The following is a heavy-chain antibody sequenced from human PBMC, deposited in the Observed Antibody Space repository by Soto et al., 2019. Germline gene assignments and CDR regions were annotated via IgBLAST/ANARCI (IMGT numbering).Heavy chain of an antibody. CDR3: ARVSLGDPIYFDY. J-gene: IGHJ4*02. Sequence: SETLSLTCTVSGGSISSGDYYWSWIRQPPGKGLEWIGYIYYSGSTYYNPSLKSRVTISVDTSKNQFSLKLSSVTAADTAVYYCARVSLGDPIYFDYWGQGTLVTVSS. CDR2: IYYSGST. V-gene: IGHV4-30-4*01. D-gene: IGHD4-17*01. CDR1: GGSISSGDYY.